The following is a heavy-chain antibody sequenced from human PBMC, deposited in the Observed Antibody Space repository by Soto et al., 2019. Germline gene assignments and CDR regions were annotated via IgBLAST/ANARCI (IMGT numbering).Heavy chain of an antibody. CDR2: LSGSGTST. Sequence: HPXVSLRLSCAASGFSFVNYAMNWVRQAPGKGLEWVSGLSGSGTSTYYADSVKGRFTISRDNSRDTLFLQMNSLTADDTAVYYCAKATTNGGWFNPFDSWGQGALVTVSS. J-gene: IGHJ4*02. CDR3: AKATTNGGWFNPFDS. D-gene: IGHD6-19*01. V-gene: IGHV3-23*01. CDR1: GFSFVNYA.